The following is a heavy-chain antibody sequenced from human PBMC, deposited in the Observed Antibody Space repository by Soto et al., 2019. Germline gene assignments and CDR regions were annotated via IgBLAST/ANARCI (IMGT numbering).Heavy chain of an antibody. CDR2: IYSSGNT. D-gene: IGHD3-3*01. CDR3: ARGKRFSVAFDA. V-gene: IGHV4-4*07. J-gene: IGHJ5*02. CDR1: GGTISGYY. Sequence: SETLSLTCSVSGGTISGYYWTWIRQPAGKGLEWIGRIYSSGNTKYNPSLQSRVTMSLDTSNNQFSLRLTSVTAADTARYYCARGKRFSVAFDAWGQGNWVTVSS.